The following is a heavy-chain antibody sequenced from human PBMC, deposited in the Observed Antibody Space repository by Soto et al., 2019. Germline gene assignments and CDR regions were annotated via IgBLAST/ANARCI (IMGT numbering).Heavy chain of an antibody. CDR2: ISSSSSTI. V-gene: IGHV3-48*02. Sequence: EVQLVESGGGLVQPGGSLRLSCAASGFTFSSYSMNWVRQAPGKGLEWVSYISSSSSTIYYADSVKGRFTISRDNAKNSLYLQMNSLRDEDTAVYYCARDHAGRYYDILGSPYYYYGMDAWGQGTTVTVSS. CDR1: GFTFSSYS. CDR3: ARDHAGRYYDILGSPYYYYGMDA. J-gene: IGHJ6*02. D-gene: IGHD3-9*01.